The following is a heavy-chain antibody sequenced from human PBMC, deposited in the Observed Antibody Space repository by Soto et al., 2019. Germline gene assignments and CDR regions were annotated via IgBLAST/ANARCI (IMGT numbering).Heavy chain of an antibody. CDR2: IYYSGST. Sequence: SETLSLTCTVSGGSISSYYWSWIRQPPGKGLEWIGYIYYSGSTNYNPSLKSRVTISVDTSKNQFSLKLSSVTAADTAVYYCARWGDYGYYYYYGMDVWGQGTTVTVSS. J-gene: IGHJ6*02. V-gene: IGHV4-59*01. CDR3: ARWGDYGYYYYYGMDV. CDR1: GGSISSYY. D-gene: IGHD3-16*01.